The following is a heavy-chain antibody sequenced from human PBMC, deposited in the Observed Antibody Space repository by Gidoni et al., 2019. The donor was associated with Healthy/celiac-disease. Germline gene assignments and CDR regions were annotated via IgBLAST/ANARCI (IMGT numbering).Heavy chain of an antibody. V-gene: IGHV4-30-2*01. CDR2: IYHSGST. D-gene: IGHD2-21*02. Sequence: QLQLQESGSGLVKPSQTLSLTCAVSGGSIGSGGYSWSWSRQPPGKGLEWIGYIYHSGSTYYNPSLKSRVTISVDRSKNQFSLKLSSVTAADTAVYYCAGGTANHDAFDIWGQGTMVTVSS. CDR3: AGGTANHDAFDI. CDR1: GGSIGSGGYS. J-gene: IGHJ3*02.